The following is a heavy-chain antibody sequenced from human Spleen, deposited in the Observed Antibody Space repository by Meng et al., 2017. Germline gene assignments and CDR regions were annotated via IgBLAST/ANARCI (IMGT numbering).Heavy chain of an antibody. V-gene: IGHV4-31*04. CDR2: MYYSGST. CDR1: GGCTGIGGYY. J-gene: IGHJ5*02. CDR3: AANRDGFDP. Sequence: VRLQERGPGLVKPYQPLSCTFTVLGGCTGIGGYYWSWIRQHPGKGLEWIGHMYYSGSTYYNPSLKSRVTISVDTSQNQFSLKLSSVTAADTAVYYCAANRDGFDPWGQGTLVTVSS.